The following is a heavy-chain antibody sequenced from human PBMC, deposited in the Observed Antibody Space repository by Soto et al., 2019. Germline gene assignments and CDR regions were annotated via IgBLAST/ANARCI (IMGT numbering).Heavy chain of an antibody. J-gene: IGHJ4*02. Sequence: EVPLVESGGGVVQPGGSLRLSCAASGFAVSSKYISWVRQAPGKGLEWISVIYTDGKTFYADSVKGRFTISRDNSKNTLYLQMNSLRVEDTAVYYCVRDPWDYWGQGALVTVSS. CDR2: IYTDGKT. CDR1: GFAVSSKY. CDR3: VRDPWDY. V-gene: IGHV3-66*01.